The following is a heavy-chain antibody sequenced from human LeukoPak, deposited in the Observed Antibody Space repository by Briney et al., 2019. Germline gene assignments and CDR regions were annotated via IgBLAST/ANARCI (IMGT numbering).Heavy chain of an antibody. Sequence: GGSLRLSCAASGFTFSTYWMTWVRQAPGKGLEWVANINQDGSEIFYMDSVKGRFTISRGNAKNSLFLQMNSLRTEDTALYYCARAWRCVSTSCYTYFDPWGQGTLVTVSS. J-gene: IGHJ5*02. CDR3: ARAWRCVSTSCYTYFDP. D-gene: IGHD2-2*02. V-gene: IGHV3-7*01. CDR1: GFTFSTYW. CDR2: INQDGSEI.